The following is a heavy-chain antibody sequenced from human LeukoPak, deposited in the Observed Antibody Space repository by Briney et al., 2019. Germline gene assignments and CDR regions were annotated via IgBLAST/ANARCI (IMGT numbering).Heavy chain of an antibody. Sequence: SETLSLTCTVSGGSISSYYWSWIRQPPGKGLEWIGYIYYSGSTNYNPSLKSRVTISVDTSKNQFSLKLSSVTAADTAVYCCARAVDTAMVTDAYYFDYWGQGTLVTVSS. CDR2: IYYSGST. CDR3: ARAVDTAMVTDAYYFDY. J-gene: IGHJ4*02. D-gene: IGHD5-18*01. CDR1: GGSISSYY. V-gene: IGHV4-59*01.